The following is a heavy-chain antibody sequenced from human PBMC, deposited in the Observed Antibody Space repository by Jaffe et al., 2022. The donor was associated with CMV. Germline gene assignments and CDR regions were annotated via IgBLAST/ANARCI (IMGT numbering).Heavy chain of an antibody. J-gene: IGHJ5*02. CDR1: GYTFTSYG. CDR3: ARAGGFYDSSGYGTSIIDWFDP. D-gene: IGHD3-22*01. CDR2: ISAYNGNT. Sequence: QVQLVQSGAEVKKPGASVKVSCKASGYTFTSYGISWVRQAPGQGLEWMGWISAYNGNTNYAQKLQGRVTMTTDTSTSTAYMELRSLRSDDTAVYYCARAGGFYDSSGYGTSIIDWFDPWGQGTLVTVSS. V-gene: IGHV1-18*04.